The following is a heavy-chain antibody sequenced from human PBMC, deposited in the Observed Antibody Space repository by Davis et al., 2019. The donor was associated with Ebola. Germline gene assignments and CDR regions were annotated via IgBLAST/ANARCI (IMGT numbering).Heavy chain of an antibody. CDR3: ARDGRMPRMLYGMDV. V-gene: IGHV1-18*01. D-gene: IGHD3-16*02. J-gene: IGHJ6*02. CDR2: ISAYNGNT. Sequence: ASVKVSCKASGYSFKNYAITWVRQAPGQGLEWMGWISAYNGNTNYAQKVQGRVTMTTDTSTGTAYLDLRSLRSDDTAVYFCARDGRMPRMLYGMDVWGQGTTVSVSS. CDR1: GYSFKNYA.